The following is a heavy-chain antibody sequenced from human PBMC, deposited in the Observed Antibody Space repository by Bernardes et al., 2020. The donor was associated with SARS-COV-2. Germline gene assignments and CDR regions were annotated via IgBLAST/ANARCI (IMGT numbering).Heavy chain of an antibody. Sequence: GGSLRLSCVASGFTFSDYYMDWVRQAPGKGPEWVGRTRSSVKAYTTEYVASVRGRFTISRDDSKDSLYLEMNSLKTEDTATYYCVRVYYYKNSGGQVGPEGYNDLWGGGTLVTVS. J-gene: IGHJ2*01. CDR2: TRSSVKAYTT. D-gene: IGHD3-22*01. CDR1: GFTFSDYY. CDR3: VRVYYYKNSGGQVGPEGYNDL. V-gene: IGHV3-72*01.